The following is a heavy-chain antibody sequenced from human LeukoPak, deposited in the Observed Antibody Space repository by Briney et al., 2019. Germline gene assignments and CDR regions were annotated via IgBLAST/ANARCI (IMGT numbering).Heavy chain of an antibody. CDR3: ARDLGIFGDFDY. Sequence: GGSLRLSCTTSGFSFNNFGMHWVRQAPDKGLEWLAFIRHDGSNEYSADSVKGRFTISRDNSRSTLFLHMDNLRSEDTAIYYCARDLGIFGDFDYWGQGTLVIVSS. V-gene: IGHV3-30*02. J-gene: IGHJ4*02. CDR1: GFSFNNFG. CDR2: IRHDGSNE. D-gene: IGHD3-3*01.